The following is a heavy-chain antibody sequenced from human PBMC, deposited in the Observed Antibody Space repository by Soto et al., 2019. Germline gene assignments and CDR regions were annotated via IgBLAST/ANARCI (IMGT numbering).Heavy chain of an antibody. Sequence: QVQLVQSGAEVKKPGSSVKVSCKASGGTFSSYAISWVRQAPGQGLEWMGGIIPIFGTANYAQKFQGRVTITADESTSTAYMELSSLRSEDTAVYYCAKDYGYAYGFYYGMDVWGQGTTVTVSS. CDR2: IIPIFGTA. CDR1: GGTFSSYA. D-gene: IGHD5-18*01. J-gene: IGHJ6*02. CDR3: AKDYGYAYGFYYGMDV. V-gene: IGHV1-69*01.